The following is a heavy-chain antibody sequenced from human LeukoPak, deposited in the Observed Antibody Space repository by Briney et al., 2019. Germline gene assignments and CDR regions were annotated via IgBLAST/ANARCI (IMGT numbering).Heavy chain of an antibody. Sequence: GGSLRLSCAASGFTFSSYAMSWVRQAPGKGLEWVSAISGSGGSTYYADSVKGRFTIPRDNSKNTLYLQMNSLRAEDTAVYYCAKNFAVTAYSFSAFDIWGQGTMVTVSS. CDR3: AKNFAVTAYSFSAFDI. V-gene: IGHV3-23*01. CDR2: ISGSGGST. J-gene: IGHJ3*02. D-gene: IGHD2-21*02. CDR1: GFTFSSYA.